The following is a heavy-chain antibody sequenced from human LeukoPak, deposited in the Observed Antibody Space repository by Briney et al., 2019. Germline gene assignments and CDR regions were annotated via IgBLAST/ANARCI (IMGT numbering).Heavy chain of an antibody. D-gene: IGHD3/OR15-3a*01. J-gene: IGHJ3*02. V-gene: IGHV3-23*01. Sequence: PWGSLRLSCAASGFTLSSYAMSWVRQAPGKGLEWVSAISGSGGSTYYADSVKGRFTISRDNSKNTLYLQMNSLRAEDTAVYYCASGLPGGTAAFDIWGQGTMVTVSS. CDR2: ISGSGGST. CDR3: ASGLPGGTAAFDI. CDR1: GFTLSSYA.